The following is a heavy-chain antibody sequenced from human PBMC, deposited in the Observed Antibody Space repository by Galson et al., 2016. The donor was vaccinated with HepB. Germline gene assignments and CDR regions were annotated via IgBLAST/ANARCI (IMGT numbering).Heavy chain of an antibody. D-gene: IGHD3-9*01. CDR1: EFNFGDYY. J-gene: IGHJ3*02. CDR2: ISPTSGYS. CDR3: ARYSLPYDALDI. Sequence: SLRLSCAASEFNFGDYYMAWIRQAPGKGLEWVSHISPTSGYSNYGDSVKGRFSISRDNAKNSMFLQMNSLRGEDTAMYFCARYSLPYDALDIWGQGTMVNVSS. V-gene: IGHV3-11*06.